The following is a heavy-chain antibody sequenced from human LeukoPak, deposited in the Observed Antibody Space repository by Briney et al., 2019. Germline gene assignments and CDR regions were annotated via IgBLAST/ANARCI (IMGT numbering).Heavy chain of an antibody. CDR3: ARGTVTAPGIDY. D-gene: IGHD2-21*02. CDR2: LYSGGGA. J-gene: IGHJ4*02. Sequence: GGSLRLSCAASGFSVNTNYMTWVRQAPGKGLEWVSVLYSGGGAYYADSVKDRFSISRDYSQNTLVLQMNSLRAEDTALYYCARGTVTAPGIDYWGQGTLVTVSS. V-gene: IGHV3-66*01. CDR1: GFSVNTNY.